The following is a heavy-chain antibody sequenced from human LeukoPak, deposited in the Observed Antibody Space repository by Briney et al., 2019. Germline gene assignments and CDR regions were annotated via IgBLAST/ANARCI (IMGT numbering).Heavy chain of an antibody. CDR2: IYYSGST. CDR1: GGSISSSSYY. Sequence: SETLSLTCTVSGGSISSSSYYWGWIRQPPGKGLEWIGSIYYSGSTYYNSSLKSRVTISVDTSKNQFSLKLSSVTAADTAVYYCARLGFREMATTPIDYWGQGTLVTVSS. V-gene: IGHV4-39*01. CDR3: ARLGFREMATTPIDY. J-gene: IGHJ4*02. D-gene: IGHD5-24*01.